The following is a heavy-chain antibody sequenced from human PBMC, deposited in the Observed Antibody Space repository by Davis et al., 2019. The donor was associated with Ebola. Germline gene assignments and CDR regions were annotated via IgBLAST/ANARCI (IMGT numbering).Heavy chain of an antibody. CDR3: ARGKTVAGTRGLSWFDP. CDR2: IIPILGIA. Sequence: AASVKVSCKASGGTFSSYAISWVRQAPGQGLEWMGRIIPILGIANYAQKFQGRVTITADKSTSTAYMELSSLRSEDTAVFYCARGKTVAGTRGLSWFDPWGPGTLVTVPS. D-gene: IGHD6-19*01. J-gene: IGHJ5*02. V-gene: IGHV1-69*04. CDR1: GGTFSSYA.